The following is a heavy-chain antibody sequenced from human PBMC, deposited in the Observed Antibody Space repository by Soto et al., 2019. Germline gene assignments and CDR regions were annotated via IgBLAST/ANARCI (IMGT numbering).Heavy chain of an antibody. J-gene: IGHJ6*02. V-gene: IGHV3-30-3*01. CDR1: GFTFSSYA. CDR3: ASSTTVTPNRKYYYYYYGMDV. CDR2: ISYDGSNK. D-gene: IGHD4-17*01. Sequence: GGSLRLSCAASGFTFSSYAMHWVRQAPGKELEWVAVISYDGSNKYYADSVKGRFTISRDNSKNTLYLQMNSLRAEDTAVYYCASSTTVTPNRKYYYYYYGMDVWGQGTTVTVSS.